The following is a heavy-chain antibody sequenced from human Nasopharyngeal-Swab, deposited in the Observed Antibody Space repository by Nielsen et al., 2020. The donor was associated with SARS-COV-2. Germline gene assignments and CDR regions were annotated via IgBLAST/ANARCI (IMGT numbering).Heavy chain of an antibody. Sequence: GGSLRLSCAASGFTFSNYSMNWVRQAPGKGLEWVSSISSSTSYIYYVDSVKGRFTISRDNAKNSLYLQMNSLRAEDTAAYYCARDGFGESPYYYYYGMDVWGQGTTVTVSS. CDR3: ARDGFGESPYYYYYGMDV. CDR2: ISSSTSYI. J-gene: IGHJ6*02. V-gene: IGHV3-21*01. CDR1: GFTFSNYS. D-gene: IGHD3-10*01.